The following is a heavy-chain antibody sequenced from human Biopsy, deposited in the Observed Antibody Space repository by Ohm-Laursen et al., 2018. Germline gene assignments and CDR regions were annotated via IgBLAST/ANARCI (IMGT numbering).Heavy chain of an antibody. Sequence: GTLSLTCTVSGDSVTKYYWSWIRQPPGKGLEWIGHIYYSVITNYNPSLQSRVSISVDTSRNQVSLTLSSVTAADTAVYYCARDSGILNCGNFKYYHYYGMDVWGQGTKVTVSS. D-gene: IGHD4-23*01. CDR1: GDSVTKYY. V-gene: IGHV4-59*02. J-gene: IGHJ6*02. CDR3: ARDSGILNCGNFKYYHYYGMDV. CDR2: IYYSVIT.